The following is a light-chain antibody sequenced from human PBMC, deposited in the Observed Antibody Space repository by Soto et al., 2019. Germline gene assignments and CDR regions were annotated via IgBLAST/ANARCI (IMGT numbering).Light chain of an antibody. CDR2: AAS. Sequence: EIVLTQSPDTLSLSPGESATLSCRASQSVISSYLAWYQQTPCQTPRLLIYAASSRATGIPDRFSGSGSGTDFSLTISRLEAEDFAVYYCQQYGSSPRTFGQSTKVDIK. CDR1: QSVISSY. CDR3: QQYGSSPRT. J-gene: IGKJ1*01. V-gene: IGKV3-20*01.